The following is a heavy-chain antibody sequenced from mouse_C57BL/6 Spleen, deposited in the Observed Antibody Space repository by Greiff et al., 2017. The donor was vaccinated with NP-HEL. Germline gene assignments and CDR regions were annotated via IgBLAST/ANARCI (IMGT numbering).Heavy chain of an antibody. J-gene: IGHJ2*01. D-gene: IGHD2-4*01. CDR3: TRDPYDYDRADYFDY. CDR1: GFTFSSYA. CDR2: ISSGGDYI. V-gene: IGHV5-9-1*02. Sequence: DVMLVESGEGLVKPGGSLKLSCAASGFTFSSYAMSWVRQTPEKRLEWVAYISSGGDYIYYADTVKGRFTISRDNARNTLYLQMSSLKSEDTAMYYCTRDPYDYDRADYFDYWGQGTTLTVSS.